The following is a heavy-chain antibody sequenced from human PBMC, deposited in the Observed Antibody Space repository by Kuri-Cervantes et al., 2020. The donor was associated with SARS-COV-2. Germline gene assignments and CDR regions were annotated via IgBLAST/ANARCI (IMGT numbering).Heavy chain of an antibody. J-gene: IGHJ4*02. D-gene: IGHD6-13*01. CDR1: GFTFSSYG. V-gene: IGHV3-30*02. Sequence: GESLKISCAASGFTFSSYGMHWVRQAPGKGLEGVAFIRYDGSNEYYADSVKGRFTISRDNSKNTLYLQMNSLRAEDTAVYYWAKRAGIYSYSSSWFDYWGQGTLVTVSS. CDR2: IRYDGSNE. CDR3: AKRAGIYSYSSSWFDY.